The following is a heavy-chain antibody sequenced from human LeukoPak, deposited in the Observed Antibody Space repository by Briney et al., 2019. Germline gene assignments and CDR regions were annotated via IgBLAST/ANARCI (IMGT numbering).Heavy chain of an antibody. CDR2: IYSSGST. V-gene: IGHV4-59*01. Sequence: SETLSLTCTVSGGSISSYYWCWIRQPPGKGLEWIGYIYSSGSTNYNPSLKSRVTISVDTSKNQFSLKLSSVTAADTAVYYCARFAYCGGHCWYYFDYWGQGILVTVSS. D-gene: IGHD2-21*02. CDR3: ARFAYCGGHCWYYFDY. J-gene: IGHJ4*02. CDR1: GGSISSYY.